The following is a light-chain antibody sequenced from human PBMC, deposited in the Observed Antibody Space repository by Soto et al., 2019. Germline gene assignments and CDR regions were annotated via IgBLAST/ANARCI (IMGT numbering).Light chain of an antibody. J-gene: IGKJ1*01. V-gene: IGKV3-20*01. CDR3: QQYGSSSWT. CDR1: RGVTRGY. Sequence: EIVLTQTPGTLSLSPGERATPSCRASRGVTRGYLAGNQKKLGQAPRLLIYGASSRATGIPDRFSGSGSGTDFTLTISRLEPEDFAVYYCQQYGSSSWTFGQGTKVEIK. CDR2: GAS.